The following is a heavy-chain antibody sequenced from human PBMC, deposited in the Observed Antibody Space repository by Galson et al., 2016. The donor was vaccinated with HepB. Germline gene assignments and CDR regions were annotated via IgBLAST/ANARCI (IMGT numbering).Heavy chain of an antibody. CDR3: AIPYTDYFGSGSDFDVLHYGMDV. CDR1: GFRFSDYN. D-gene: IGHD3-10*01. CDR2: ISASSGTI. Sequence: SLRLSCAASGFRFSDYNMNWVRQAPGRGLEWVAYISASSGTIYYADSVKGRFTISRDNANNSLSLQMNSLRAEDTAFYYCAIPYTDYFGSGSDFDVLHYGMDVWGQGTTVTVSS. J-gene: IGHJ6*02. V-gene: IGHV3-48*01.